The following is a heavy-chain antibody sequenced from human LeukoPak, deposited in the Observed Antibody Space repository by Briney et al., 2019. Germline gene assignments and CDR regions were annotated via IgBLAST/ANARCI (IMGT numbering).Heavy chain of an antibody. J-gene: IGHJ4*02. CDR1: GFTFSNYG. D-gene: IGHD3-22*01. Sequence: GGSLRLSCAASGFTFSNYGMHWVRQAPGKGLEWVAFIRYDGSNEYYADSVKGRFTISRDNSKNTLYLQMNSLRAEDMAVYYCAKDRYYDRSGYFPSYYFGTWGQGTLVTVSS. V-gene: IGHV3-30*02. CDR2: IRYDGSNE. CDR3: AKDRYYDRSGYFPSYYFGT.